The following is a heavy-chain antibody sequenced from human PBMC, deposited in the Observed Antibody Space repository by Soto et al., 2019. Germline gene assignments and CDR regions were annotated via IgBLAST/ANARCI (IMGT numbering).Heavy chain of an antibody. CDR2: INWNGGSI. Sequence: PGGSLRLSCAASGFTFDDYAMHWVRQAPGKGLEWVSSINWNGGSIAYADSVKGRFTVSRDNAKISLYLQMNSLRVEDTALYYCAKDMYSSTSWPVNWGQGTLVTVSS. D-gene: IGHD6-6*01. J-gene: IGHJ4*02. CDR3: AKDMYSSTSWPVN. CDR1: GFTFDDYA. V-gene: IGHV3-9*01.